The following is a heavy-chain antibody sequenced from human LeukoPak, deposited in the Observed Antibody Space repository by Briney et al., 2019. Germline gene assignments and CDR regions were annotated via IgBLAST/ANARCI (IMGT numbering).Heavy chain of an antibody. CDR1: GFTFSSYG. CDR2: IRYDGSNK. V-gene: IGHV3-30*02. Sequence: GGSLRLSCAASGFTFSSYGMHWVRQAPGKGLEWVAFIRYDGSNKYYADSVKGRFTISRDNAKNSLYLQMNNLRAEDTAVYYCARDYYDILTGYLGHNFYYYYMDVWGKGTTVTISS. D-gene: IGHD3-9*01. CDR3: ARDYYDILTGYLGHNFYYYYMDV. J-gene: IGHJ6*03.